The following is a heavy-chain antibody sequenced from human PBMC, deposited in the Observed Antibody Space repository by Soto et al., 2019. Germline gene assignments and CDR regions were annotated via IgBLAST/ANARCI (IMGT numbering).Heavy chain of an antibody. CDR2: ISSSSTYI. Sequence: GGSLRLSCAASRFTFSSYSMNWVRQAPGKGLEWVSSISSSSTYIYYADSVKGRFNISRENAKNSLYLQMNSLRAEDTAVYYCARKQEQQLVSNRYYYYGMDVWGQGTTVTVSS. CDR3: ARKQEQQLVSNRYYYYGMDV. D-gene: IGHD6-13*01. V-gene: IGHV3-21*01. CDR1: RFTFSSYS. J-gene: IGHJ6*02.